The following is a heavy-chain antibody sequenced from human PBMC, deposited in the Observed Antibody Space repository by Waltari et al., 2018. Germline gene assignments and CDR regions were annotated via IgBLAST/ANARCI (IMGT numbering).Heavy chain of an antibody. CDR2: GST. D-gene: IGHD3-22*01. J-gene: IGHJ4*02. CDR3: ARWGGTYYYDSSGYDY. Sequence: GSTYYNPSLKSRVTISVDTSKNQFSLKLSSVTAADTAVYYCARWGGTYYYDSSGYDYWGQGTLVTVSS. V-gene: IGHV4-30-2*04.